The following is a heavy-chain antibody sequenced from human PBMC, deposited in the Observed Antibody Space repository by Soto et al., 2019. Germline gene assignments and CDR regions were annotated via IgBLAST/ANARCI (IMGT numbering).Heavy chain of an antibody. J-gene: IGHJ4*02. CDR1: GFTFSSYS. V-gene: IGHV3-48*02. CDR3: ARDYSRASCGFDY. D-gene: IGHD6-25*01. Sequence: EGPLRLSCAASGFTFSSYSMNLVRQAPGKGLEWVSYISSSSSTIYYADSVKGRFTISRDNAKNSLYLQMNSLRDEDTAVYYCARDYSRASCGFDYWGQGTLVTVSS. CDR2: ISSSSSTI.